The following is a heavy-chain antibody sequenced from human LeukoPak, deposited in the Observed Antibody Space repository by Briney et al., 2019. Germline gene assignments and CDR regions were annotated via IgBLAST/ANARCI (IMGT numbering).Heavy chain of an antibody. J-gene: IGHJ5*02. CDR3: GKERFNIGAAGNFCALVHP. V-gene: IGHV3-33*06. CDR1: GFTFSSYG. D-gene: IGHD4-23*01. CDR2: IWYDGSNK. Sequence: HPGRSLRLSCAASGFTFSSYGMHWVRQAPGKGLEWVAVIWYDGSNKYYADSVKGRFTISRDNSKNTLYLQMNSLRAEDTAVYYWGKERFNIGAAGNFCALVHPLGQGTLVTVSS.